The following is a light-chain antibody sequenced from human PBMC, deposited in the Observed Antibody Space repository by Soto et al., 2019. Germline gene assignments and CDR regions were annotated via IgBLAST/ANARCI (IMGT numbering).Light chain of an antibody. V-gene: IGKV3D-11*03. CDR1: QNDSSN. J-gene: IGKJ5*01. CDR3: QQYNNWQT. Sequence: ILFTATLALSPGELATLSCWASQNDSSNLLVWYQQHPGQAPRLLIYDASNRATGIPARFSGSGFGTDFTLTISSLEPEDFALYYCQQYNNWQTFGQGTRLEI. CDR2: DAS.